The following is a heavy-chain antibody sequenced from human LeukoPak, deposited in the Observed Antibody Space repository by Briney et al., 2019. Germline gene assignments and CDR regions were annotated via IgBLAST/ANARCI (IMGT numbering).Heavy chain of an antibody. D-gene: IGHD6-13*01. J-gene: IGHJ4*02. Sequence: PGRSLRLSCAASGFTFSSYGMHWVRQAPGKGLEWVAVIWYDGSNKYYADSVKGRFTISRDNSKNTLYLQMNSLRAEDMAVYYCARDPAGTGSFDYWGQGTLVTVSS. CDR3: ARDPAGTGSFDY. V-gene: IGHV3-33*01. CDR1: GFTFSSYG. CDR2: IWYDGSNK.